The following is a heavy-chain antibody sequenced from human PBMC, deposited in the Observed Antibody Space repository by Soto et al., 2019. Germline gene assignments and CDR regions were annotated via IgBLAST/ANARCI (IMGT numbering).Heavy chain of an antibody. J-gene: IGHJ5*02. CDR2: IYHSGST. V-gene: IGHV4-4*02. CDR1: GGSISSSNW. CDR3: AREYCSGGSCYSGWFDP. D-gene: IGHD2-15*01. Sequence: SETLSLTCAVSGGSISSSNWWSWVRQPPGKGLEWIGEIYHSGSTNYNPSLKSRVTISVDKSKNQFSLKLSSVTAADTAVYYCAREYCSGGSCYSGWFDPWGQGTLVTVSS.